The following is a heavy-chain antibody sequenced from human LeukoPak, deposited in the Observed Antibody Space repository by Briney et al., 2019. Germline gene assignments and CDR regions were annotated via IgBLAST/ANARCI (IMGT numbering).Heavy chain of an antibody. CDR3: ARGHDGSGSYYKTAAFDY. D-gene: IGHD3-10*01. J-gene: IGHJ4*02. Sequence: SETLSLTCAVSGGXISSSNWWSWVRQPPGKGLEWIGEIYHSGSTNYNPSLKSRVTISVDKSKNQFSLTLSSVTAADTAVYYCARGHDGSGSYYKTAAFDYWGQGTLVTVSS. CDR2: IYHSGST. V-gene: IGHV4-4*02. CDR1: GGXISSSNW.